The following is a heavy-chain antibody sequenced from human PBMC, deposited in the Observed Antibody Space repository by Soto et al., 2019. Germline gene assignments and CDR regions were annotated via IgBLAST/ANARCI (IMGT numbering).Heavy chain of an antibody. CDR2: INHSVST. CDR3: ARGGVRITMLRGVTTTNCLEP. Sequence: SDTLSLTFAVYCGSFSVYYFSWSLHPPLNWLELIGEINHSVSTNYNPSLNIRVTISLYTSKNQFSLKLSSVPAADTAVYYCARGGVRITMLRGVTTTNCLEPWGEGTLLNVSS. J-gene: IGHJ5*02. D-gene: IGHD3-10*01. CDR1: CGSFSVYY. V-gene: IGHV4-34*01.